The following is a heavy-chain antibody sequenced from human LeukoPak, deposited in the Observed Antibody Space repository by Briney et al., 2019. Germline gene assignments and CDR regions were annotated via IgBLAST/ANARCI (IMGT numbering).Heavy chain of an antibody. CDR1: GFTFDDYA. V-gene: IGHV3-9*01. Sequence: PGRSLRLSCAASGFTFDDYAMHWVRQAPGKGLEWVSGISWNSGSIGYADSVKGRFTISRDNAKNSLYLQMNSLRAEDTAVYYCARVGSGSYFLDGFDIWGQGTMVTVSS. J-gene: IGHJ3*02. D-gene: IGHD1-26*01. CDR3: ARVGSGSYFLDGFDI. CDR2: ISWNSGSI.